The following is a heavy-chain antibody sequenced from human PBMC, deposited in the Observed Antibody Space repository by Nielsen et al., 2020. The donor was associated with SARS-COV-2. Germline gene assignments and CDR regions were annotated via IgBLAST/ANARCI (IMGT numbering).Heavy chain of an antibody. D-gene: IGHD3-16*02. V-gene: IGHV3-21*01. CDR3: ARDLGWGVYDYVWGSYRYPDY. CDR1: GFTFSSYS. CDR2: ISSSSSYI. J-gene: IGHJ4*02. Sequence: GESLKISCAASGFTFSSYSMNWVRQAPGKGLEWVSSISSSSSYIYYADSVKGRFTISRDNAKNSLYLQMNSLRAEDTAVYYCARDLGWGVYDYVWGSYRYPDYWGQGTLVTVSS.